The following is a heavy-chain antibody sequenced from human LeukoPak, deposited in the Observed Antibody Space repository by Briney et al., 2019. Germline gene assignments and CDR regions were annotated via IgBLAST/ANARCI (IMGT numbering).Heavy chain of an antibody. D-gene: IGHD3-9*01. V-gene: IGHV3-23*01. CDR2: ISGSGGST. J-gene: IGHJ4*02. Sequence: GGSLRLSCAASGFTFSSYAMSWVRQAPGKGLEWVSAISGSGGSTYYADSVKGRFTISRVNSKNTLYLQMNSLRAEDTAVYYCANGGLTGYYWEAVDYWGQGTLVTVSS. CDR1: GFTFSSYA. CDR3: ANGGLTGYYWEAVDY.